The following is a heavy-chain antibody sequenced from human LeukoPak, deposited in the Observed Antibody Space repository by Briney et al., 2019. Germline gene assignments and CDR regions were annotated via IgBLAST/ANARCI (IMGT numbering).Heavy chain of an antibody. CDR1: VGSFSGYY. Sequence: SETLSLTCAVYVGSFSGYYWSWIRQPPGKGLEWIGEINHSGSTNYNPSLKSRVTISVDTSKNQFSLKLSSVTAADTAVYYCARVVVPAAIDAFDIWGKGTTVTVSS. V-gene: IGHV4-34*01. CDR3: ARVVVPAAIDAFDI. CDR2: INHSGST. D-gene: IGHD2-2*02. J-gene: IGHJ3*02.